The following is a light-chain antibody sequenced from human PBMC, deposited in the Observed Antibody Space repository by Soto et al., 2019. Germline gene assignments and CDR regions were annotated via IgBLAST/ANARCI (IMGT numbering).Light chain of an antibody. CDR2: DAS. CDR3: QQLNSYTLT. CDR1: QSISDW. Sequence: EIQRTQSPSTLSASVGDRVTITCRASQSISDWLAWYQQKPGKAPKLLIFDASSLEGGVPSRFSGSVSGTEGTITISSLQTEDGATYYCQQLNSYTLTFGGGTKVDIK. J-gene: IGKJ4*01. V-gene: IGKV1-5*01.